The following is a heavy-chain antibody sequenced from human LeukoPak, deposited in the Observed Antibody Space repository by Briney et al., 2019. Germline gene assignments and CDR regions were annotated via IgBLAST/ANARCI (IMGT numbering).Heavy chain of an antibody. D-gene: IGHD3-16*02. V-gene: IGHV4-34*01. CDR1: GGSFSGYY. CDR3: ARSQSAMITFGGVIVTSNFDY. J-gene: IGHJ4*02. CDR2: INHSGST. Sequence: SETLSLTCAVYGGSFSGYYWSWIRQPPGKGLEWIGEINHSGSTNYNPSLKSRVTISVDTSKNQFSLKLSSVTAADTAVYYCARSQSAMITFGGVIVTSNFDYWGQGTLVTVSS.